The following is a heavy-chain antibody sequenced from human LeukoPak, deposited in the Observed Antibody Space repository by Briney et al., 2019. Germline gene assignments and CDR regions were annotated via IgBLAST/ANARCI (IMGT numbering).Heavy chain of an antibody. Sequence: GGSLRLSCAASGFTVSSNYMSRVRQAPGKGLEWVSVIYSGGSTYYADSVKGRFTISRDNSKNTLYLQMNSLRAEDTAVYYCAGDSVYGLIDYWGQGTQVTVSS. CDR3: AGDSVYGLIDY. V-gene: IGHV3-66*01. CDR1: GFTVSSNY. CDR2: IYSGGST. J-gene: IGHJ4*02. D-gene: IGHD4-17*01.